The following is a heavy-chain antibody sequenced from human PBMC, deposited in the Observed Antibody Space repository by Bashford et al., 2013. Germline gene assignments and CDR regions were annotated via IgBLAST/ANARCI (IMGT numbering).Heavy chain of an antibody. CDR2: ISYDGSNK. Sequence: VRQAPGKGLEWVAVISYDGSNKYYADSVKGRFTISRDNSKNTLYLQMNSLRAEDTAVYYCAREKGPINKGWLQPYYFDYWGQGTLVTVSS. J-gene: IGHJ4*02. V-gene: IGHV3-30-3*01. D-gene: IGHD5-24*01. CDR3: AREKGPINKGWLQPYYFDY.